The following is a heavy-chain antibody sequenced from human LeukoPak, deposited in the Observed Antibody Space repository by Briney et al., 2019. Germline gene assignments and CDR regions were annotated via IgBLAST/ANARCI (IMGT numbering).Heavy chain of an antibody. D-gene: IGHD3-9*01. CDR2: IYYSGST. V-gene: IGHV4-31*03. Sequence: SETLSLTCTVSGGSISSGGYYWSWIRQHPGKGLEWIGYIYYSGSTYYNPSLKSRVTISVDTSKNQFSLKLSSVTAADTAVYYCARGPTRYYFDYWGQGTPVTVSS. CDR1: GGSISSGGYY. CDR3: ARGPTRYYFDY. J-gene: IGHJ4*02.